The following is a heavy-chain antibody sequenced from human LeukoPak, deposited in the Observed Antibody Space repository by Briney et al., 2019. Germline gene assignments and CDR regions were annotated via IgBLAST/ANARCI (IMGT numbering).Heavy chain of an antibody. CDR1: GGSISSYY. Sequence: SETLSLTCTVSGGSISSYYWSWIRRPPGKGLEWIGYIYYSGSTNYNPSLKSRVTISVDTCKNQFSLKLSSVTAADTAVYYCASVSGRDAFDIWGQGTMVTVSS. J-gene: IGHJ3*02. CDR2: IYYSGST. CDR3: ASVSGRDAFDI. V-gene: IGHV4-59*01. D-gene: IGHD1-1*01.